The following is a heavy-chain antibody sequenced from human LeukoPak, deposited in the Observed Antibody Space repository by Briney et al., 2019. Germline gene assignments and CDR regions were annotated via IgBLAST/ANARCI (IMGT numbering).Heavy chain of an antibody. Sequence: SETLSLTCAVYGGSFSGYYWGWIRQPPGKGLEWIGEINHSGSTNYNPSLKSRVTISVDTSKNQFSLKLSSVTAADTAVYYCARVKGRATKASSNYYYYMDVWGKGTTVTVSS. CDR2: INHSGST. V-gene: IGHV4-34*01. J-gene: IGHJ6*03. CDR3: ARVKGRATKASSNYYYYMDV. CDR1: GGSFSGYY. D-gene: IGHD5-12*01.